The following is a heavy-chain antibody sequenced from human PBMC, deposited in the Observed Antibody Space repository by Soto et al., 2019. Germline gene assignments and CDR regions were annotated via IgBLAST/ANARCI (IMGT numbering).Heavy chain of an antibody. CDR2: IYYSGST. CDR1: GGSISSYY. V-gene: IGHV4-59*01. CDR3: ARDSRPVYYDFWSGYEGSFDP. D-gene: IGHD3-3*01. J-gene: IGHJ5*02. Sequence: PSETLSLTCTVSGGSISSYYWSWIRQPPGKGLEWIGYIYYSGSTNYNPSLKSRVTISVDTSKNQFSLKLSSVTAADTAVYYCARDSRPVYYDFWSGYEGSFDPWGQGTLVTVSS.